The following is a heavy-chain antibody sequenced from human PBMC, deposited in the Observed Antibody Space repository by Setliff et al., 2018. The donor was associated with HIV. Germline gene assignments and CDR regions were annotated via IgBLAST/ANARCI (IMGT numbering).Heavy chain of an antibody. J-gene: IGHJ5*02. CDR2: IYYSGTT. V-gene: IGHV4-39*01. CDR3: ARPRYSSSINWFDP. Sequence: SETLSLTCNVSGFSFRNSFYNWGWIRQPPGKGLEWIGTIYYSGTTYYNPSLKSRVTMSIDTSQNQFPLKLTSVTATDTAVYYCARPRYSSSINWFDPWGQGTLVTVSS. CDR1: GFSFRNSFYN. D-gene: IGHD6-13*01.